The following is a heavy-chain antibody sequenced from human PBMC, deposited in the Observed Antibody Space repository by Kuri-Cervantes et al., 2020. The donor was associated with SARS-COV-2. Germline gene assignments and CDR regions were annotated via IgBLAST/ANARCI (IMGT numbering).Heavy chain of an antibody. CDR2: IYYSGST. V-gene: IGHV4-39*07. D-gene: IGHD6-6*01. CDR3: SSSSSLSYYFDY. Sequence: SETLSLTCSVSAGSMSSSSHYWGWIRQSPEKGLEWIGSIYYSGSTYYNPSLKSRVTISVDTSKNQFSLKLSSVTAADTAVYYCSSSSSLSYYFDYWGQGTLVTVSS. CDR1: AGSMSSSSHY. J-gene: IGHJ4*02.